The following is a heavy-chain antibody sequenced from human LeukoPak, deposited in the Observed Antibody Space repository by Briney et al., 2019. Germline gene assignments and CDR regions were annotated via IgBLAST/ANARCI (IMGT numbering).Heavy chain of an antibody. CDR1: GGSISSYY. CDR2: IYTSGST. CDR3: AREHDYYDSSGYYPEGFDY. V-gene: IGHV4-4*07. D-gene: IGHD3-22*01. J-gene: IGHJ4*02. Sequence: SETLSLTCTVSGGSISSYYWSWIRQPAGKGLEWFGRIYTSGSTNYNPSLKSRVTMSVDTSKNQFSLKLSSVTAADTAVYYCAREHDYYDSSGYYPEGFDYWGQGTLVTVSS.